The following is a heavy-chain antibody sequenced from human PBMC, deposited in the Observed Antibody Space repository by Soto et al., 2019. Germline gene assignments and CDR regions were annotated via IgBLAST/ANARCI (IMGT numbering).Heavy chain of an antibody. V-gene: IGHV1-2*02. CDR2: INPNSGGT. Sequence: ASVKVSCKASGYTFTGYYMHWVRQAPGQGLEWMGWINPNSGGTNYAQKFQGRVTMTRDTSISTAYMELSRLRSDDTAVYYCARDQRGYSYGFDYWGQGTLVTVSS. CDR3: ARDQRGYSYGFDY. J-gene: IGHJ4*02. CDR1: GYTFTGYY. D-gene: IGHD5-18*01.